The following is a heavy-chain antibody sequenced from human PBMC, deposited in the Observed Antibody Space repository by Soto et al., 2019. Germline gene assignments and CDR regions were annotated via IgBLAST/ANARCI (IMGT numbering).Heavy chain of an antibody. Sequence: SETLSLACTVSGGSISSSSYYWGWIRQPPGKGLEWIGSIYYSGSTYYNPSLKSRVTISVDTSKNQFSLKLSSVTAADTAVYYCARGSKGSSRGYSHGLDYWAQGTLVT. J-gene: IGHJ4*02. CDR2: IYYSGST. CDR1: GGSISSSSYY. V-gene: IGHV4-39*01. CDR3: ARGSKGSSRGYSHGLDY. D-gene: IGHD5-18*01.